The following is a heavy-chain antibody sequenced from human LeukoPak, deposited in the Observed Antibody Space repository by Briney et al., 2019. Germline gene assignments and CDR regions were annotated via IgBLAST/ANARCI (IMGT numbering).Heavy chain of an antibody. D-gene: IGHD5-24*01. Sequence: GGSLRLSCAASGFTFTHYGMNWVRQAPGKGLEWVSGLTSSGASTYYADSVKGRFAISRDNSKNTVYLQINSLTAEDTAVYYCGRDSRWAQPDYWGQGTLVTVSS. CDR1: GFTFTHYG. CDR3: GRDSRWAQPDY. J-gene: IGHJ4*02. CDR2: LTSSGAST. V-gene: IGHV3-23*01.